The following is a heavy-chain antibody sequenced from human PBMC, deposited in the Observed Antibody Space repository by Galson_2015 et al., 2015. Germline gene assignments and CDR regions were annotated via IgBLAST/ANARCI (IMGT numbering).Heavy chain of an antibody. Sequence: QSGAEVKKPGESLRISCKGSGYSFTSYWISWVRQMPGKGLEWMGRIDPSDSYTNYSPSFQGHVTISADKSISTAYLQWSSLKASDTAMYYCARQNGSATPTHDAFDIWGQGTMVTVSS. CDR3: ARQNGSATPTHDAFDI. CDR2: IDPSDSYT. J-gene: IGHJ3*02. V-gene: IGHV5-10-1*01. CDR1: GYSFTSYW. D-gene: IGHD2-15*01.